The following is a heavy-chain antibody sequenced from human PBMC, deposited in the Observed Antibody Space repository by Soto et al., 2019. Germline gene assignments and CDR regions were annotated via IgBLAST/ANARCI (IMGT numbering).Heavy chain of an antibody. V-gene: IGHV1-69*01. J-gene: IGHJ5*02. Sequence: QVQLVQSGAEVKKPGSSGNVSCKASGGTFSSFAFSWVRQAPGQGLEWMGDIIPIFGKTSYAKKFQGRVTMTADESTFTAYLELSSLTSDDTAVYYCARGDTHQLLRGWFDPWGQGTLVIVSS. CDR3: ARGDTHQLLRGWFDP. CDR1: GGTFSSFA. CDR2: IIPIFGKT. D-gene: IGHD2-2*01.